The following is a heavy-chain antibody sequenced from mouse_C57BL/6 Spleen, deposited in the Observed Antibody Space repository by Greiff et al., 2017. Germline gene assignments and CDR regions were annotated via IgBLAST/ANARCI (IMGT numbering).Heavy chain of an antibody. CDR3: ARQGDYAAWFAY. J-gene: IGHJ3*01. V-gene: IGHV5-17*01. CDR2: ISSGSSTI. Sequence: EVNVVESGGGLVKPGGSLKLSCAASGFTFSDYGMHWVRQAPEKGLEWVAYISSGSSTIYYADTVKGRFTISRDNAKNTLFLQMTSLRSEDTAMYYCARQGDYAAWFAYWGQGTLVTVSA. CDR1: GFTFSDYG. D-gene: IGHD2-4*01.